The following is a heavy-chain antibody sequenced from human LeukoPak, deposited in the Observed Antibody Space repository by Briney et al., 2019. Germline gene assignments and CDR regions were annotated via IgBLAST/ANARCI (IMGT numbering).Heavy chain of an antibody. CDR2: IYTSGST. D-gene: IGHD6-6*01. CDR1: GGSISSGSYY. V-gene: IGHV4-61*02. Sequence: SETLSLTCTVSGGSISSGSYYWSWIRQPAGKGLEWIGRIYTSGSTNYNPSLKSRVTISVDTSKNQFSLKLSSVTAADTAVYYCAREGLGSSSSSPAYYYYYYMDVWGKGTTVTVSS. CDR3: AREGLGSSSSSPAYYYYYYMDV. J-gene: IGHJ6*03.